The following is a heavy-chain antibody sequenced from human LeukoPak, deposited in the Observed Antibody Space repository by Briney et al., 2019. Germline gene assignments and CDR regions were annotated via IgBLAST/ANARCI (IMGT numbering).Heavy chain of an antibody. D-gene: IGHD2-15*01. V-gene: IGHV3-7*04. CDR2: IKLDGSSK. CDR3: AREGYSTFDP. J-gene: IGHJ5*02. CDR1: GFTFSNYW. Sequence: GGSLRLSCAASGFTFSNYWMSWVRQAPGNGLEWVATIKLDGSSKYYADSVKGRFTISRDNAKNSLYLQMSSLRDEDTAVYYCAREGYSTFDPWGQGTLVTVSS.